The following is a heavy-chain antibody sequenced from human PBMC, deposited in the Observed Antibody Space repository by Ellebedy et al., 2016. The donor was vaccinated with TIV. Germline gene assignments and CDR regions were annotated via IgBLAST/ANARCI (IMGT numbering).Heavy chain of an antibody. D-gene: IGHD6-6*01. CDR3: AKRYSRSSGGRFFDY. CDR2: IVGSGGSR. Sequence: PGGSLRLSCAASGFTFSSYAMSWVRQAPGKGLEWVSGIVGSGGSRYADSVKGRFTISRDNSKSTLDLQMSSLRAEDTAVYYCAKRYSRSSGGRFFDYWGQGTLVTVSS. CDR1: GFTFSSYA. J-gene: IGHJ4*02. V-gene: IGHV3-23*01.